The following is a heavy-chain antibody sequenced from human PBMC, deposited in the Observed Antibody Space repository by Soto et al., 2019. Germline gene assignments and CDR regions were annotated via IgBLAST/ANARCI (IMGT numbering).Heavy chain of an antibody. CDR1: GDTFSAYY. D-gene: IGHD3-22*01. V-gene: IGHV1-2*02. J-gene: IGHJ4*02. CDR2: INPKSGGT. Sequence: ASVMVSCKNSGDTFSAYYMHWVRQAPGQGLEWMGWINPKSGGTLYAQKFQGRVTMTRDTSISTAYMELSRLRSDDTAVYYCARGGTFAYDTSGYSVYWGQGTLVTVSS. CDR3: ARGGTFAYDTSGYSVY.